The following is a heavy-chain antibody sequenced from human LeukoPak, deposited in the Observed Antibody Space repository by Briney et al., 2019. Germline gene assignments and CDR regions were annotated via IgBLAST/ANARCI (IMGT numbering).Heavy chain of an antibody. D-gene: IGHD1-26*01. CDR1: GFTFSSYA. CDR2: ISSSSGTI. CDR3: TRDSGLILGALNFDY. V-gene: IGHV3-48*02. Sequence: GGSLRLSCAASGFTFSSYAMSWVRQAPGKGLEWVSYISSSSGTILYADSVKGRFTISRDNAKNSLYLQMNSLRDEDTAVYYCTRDSGLILGALNFDYWGQGTLVTVSS. J-gene: IGHJ4*02.